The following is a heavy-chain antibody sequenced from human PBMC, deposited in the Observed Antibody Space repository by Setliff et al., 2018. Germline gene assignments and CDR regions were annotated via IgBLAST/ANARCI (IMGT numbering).Heavy chain of an antibody. V-gene: IGHV4-61*09. D-gene: IGHD6-19*01. CDR3: AREQWLDPPGYYYMDV. J-gene: IGHJ6*03. CDR1: GGSISSGDYY. Sequence: PSETLSLTCTVSGGSISSGDYYWSWIRQPAGKGLEWIGHIYIGGSANYNPSLKSRVTMSIDTSKNQFSLKLNSVTAADMAVYYCAREQWLDPPGYYYMDVWAKGTTVTVS. CDR2: IYIGGSA.